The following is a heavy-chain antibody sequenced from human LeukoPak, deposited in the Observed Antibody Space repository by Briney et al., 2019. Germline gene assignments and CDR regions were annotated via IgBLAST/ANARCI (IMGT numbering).Heavy chain of an antibody. V-gene: IGHV3-21*03. J-gene: IGHJ4*02. CDR2: VSSSGDYI. CDR3: ARDFYDGFALDY. CDR1: GFTFSSYS. D-gene: IGHD2/OR15-2a*01. Sequence: GGSLRLSCAASGFTFSSYSMNWVRQAPGKGLEWVSSVSSSGDYIYYTDSVKGRFTISRDNAKNSLYLQMDNLRAEDTGVYYCARDFYDGFALDYWGQGTLVTVSS.